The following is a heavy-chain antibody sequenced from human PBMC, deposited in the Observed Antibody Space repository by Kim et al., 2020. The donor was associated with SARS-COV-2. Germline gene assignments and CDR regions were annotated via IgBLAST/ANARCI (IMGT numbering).Heavy chain of an antibody. CDR3: AKDSYVSGTYYIHSYYYSMDV. Sequence: GGSLRLSCAASGFTFTNYGIHWVHQAPGKGLEWVAVISYDGSNKYYADSVKGRFTISRDNSKNTLFLQMNSLRAEDTALYYCAKDSYVSGTYYIHSYYYSMDVWGQGTTVTVSS. J-gene: IGHJ6*02. CDR1: GFTFTNYG. D-gene: IGHD3-10*01. CDR2: ISYDGSNK. V-gene: IGHV3-30*18.